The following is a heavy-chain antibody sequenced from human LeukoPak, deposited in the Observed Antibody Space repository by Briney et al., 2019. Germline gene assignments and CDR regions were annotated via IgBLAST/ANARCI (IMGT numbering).Heavy chain of an antibody. D-gene: IGHD3-3*01. Sequence: SETLSLTCAVYGGSFSGYYWSWIRQPPGKGLEWIGEINHSGSTNYNPSLKSRVTISVDTSKNQFSLKLSFVTAADTAVYYCARGSVYYDFWSSPGYWFDPWGQGTLVTVSS. J-gene: IGHJ5*02. CDR2: INHSGST. CDR1: GGSFSGYY. V-gene: IGHV4-34*01. CDR3: ARGSVYYDFWSSPGYWFDP.